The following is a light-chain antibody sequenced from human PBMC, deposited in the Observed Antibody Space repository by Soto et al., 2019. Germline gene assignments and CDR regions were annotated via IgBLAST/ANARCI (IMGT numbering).Light chain of an antibody. J-gene: IGKJ2*01. Sequence: DIQMTQSPSSLSASVGDRVTITCRASQGISTYLAWYQQKPGKVPKLLIYAASTLHSGVPSRFSGSGSGTDFTLTISSLQPEDVATYYFQKYNSAPHTFGQGTKLEIK. CDR1: QGISTY. CDR2: AAS. V-gene: IGKV1-27*01. CDR3: QKYNSAPHT.